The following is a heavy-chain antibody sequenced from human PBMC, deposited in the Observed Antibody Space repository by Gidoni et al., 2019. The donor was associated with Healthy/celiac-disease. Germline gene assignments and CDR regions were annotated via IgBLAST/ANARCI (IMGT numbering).Heavy chain of an antibody. V-gene: IGHV4-61*02. CDR1: GGSISSGSYY. D-gene: IGHD2-15*01. J-gene: IGHJ1*01. CDR2: IYTSGSI. CDR3: AREGDIVPPHFQH. Sequence: QVQLQESGPGLVKPSQTLSLTCTVSGGSISSGSYYWSWIRQPAGKGLEWIGRIYTSGSINYNPSLKSRVTISVDTSKNQFSLKLSSVTAADTAVYYCAREGDIVPPHFQHWGQGTLVTVSS.